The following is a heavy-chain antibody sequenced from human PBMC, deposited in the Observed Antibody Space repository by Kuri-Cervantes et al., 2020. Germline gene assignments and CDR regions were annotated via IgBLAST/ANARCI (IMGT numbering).Heavy chain of an antibody. CDR1: GFTFSSYG. Sequence: GESLKISCAASGFTFSSYGMHWVRQAPGKGLEWVAVISYDGSNKYYADSVKGRFTISRDNSKNTLYLQMNSLRAEDTAVYYCAKDVLLRGYSSGWYTQLGPFDYWGQGTLVTVSS. D-gene: IGHD6-19*01. CDR3: AKDVLLRGYSSGWYTQLGPFDY. V-gene: IGHV3-30*18. J-gene: IGHJ4*02. CDR2: ISYDGSNK.